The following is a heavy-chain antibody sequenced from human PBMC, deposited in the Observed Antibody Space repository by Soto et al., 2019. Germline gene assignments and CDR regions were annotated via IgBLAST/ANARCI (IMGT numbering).Heavy chain of an antibody. V-gene: IGHV3-23*01. D-gene: IGHD3-10*01. CDR3: AKRRWGSDNWFDP. CDR2: ISGSGDST. Sequence: EVQLLESGGGLVQPGGSLRLSCAASGFTFSSYAMSWVRQTPGKGLEWVSAISGSGDSTYYADSVKGRFTISRDNSKNTLYLQMNSLRAEDTAVYYCAKRRWGSDNWFDPWGQGTLVTVSS. J-gene: IGHJ5*02. CDR1: GFTFSSYA.